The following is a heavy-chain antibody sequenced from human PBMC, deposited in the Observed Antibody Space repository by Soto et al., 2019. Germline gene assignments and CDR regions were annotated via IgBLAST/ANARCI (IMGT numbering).Heavy chain of an antibody. J-gene: IGHJ4*02. Sequence: EVQLLESGGGLVQPGVSLRLSCAASGFTFSAYAMTWVRQAPGKGLEWVSAISGSGGDTYYADSVRGRFTISRDNSQNTLYLQVNTLRAEYTAVYFCARPGYYDYTWGTYLDYWGQGILVTVSS. D-gene: IGHD3-16*02. CDR2: ISGSGGDT. CDR3: ARPGYYDYTWGTYLDY. CDR1: GFTFSAYA. V-gene: IGHV3-23*01.